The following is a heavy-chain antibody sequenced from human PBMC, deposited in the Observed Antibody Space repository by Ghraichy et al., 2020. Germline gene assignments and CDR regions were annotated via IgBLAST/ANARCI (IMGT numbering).Heavy chain of an antibody. J-gene: IGHJ4*02. CDR1: GYTFTSFG. V-gene: IGHV1-18*01. CDR3: ARGRRTGDYPRGDY. Sequence: ASVKVSCKASGYTFTSFGISWVRQAPGQGLEWMGWISAYNGDTNYAQKLQGRVPMTTDTSTSTAFMELRSLRSDDTAVYYCARGRRTGDYPRGDYWGQGTLVTVSS. D-gene: IGHD4-17*01. CDR2: ISAYNGDT.